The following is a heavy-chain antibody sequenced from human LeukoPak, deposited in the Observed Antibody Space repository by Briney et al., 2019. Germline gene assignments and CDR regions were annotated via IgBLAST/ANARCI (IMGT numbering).Heavy chain of an antibody. CDR1: GGSISSYY. CDR2: IYYSGST. J-gene: IGHJ5*02. D-gene: IGHD3-22*01. CDR3: ARDHSYYDSSEGWFDP. V-gene: IGHV4-59*01. Sequence: PSETLSLTCTVSGGSISSYYWSWIRQPPGKGLEWIGYIYYSGSTNYNPSLKSRVTISVDTSKNQSSLKLSSVTAADTAVYYCARDHSYYDSSEGWFDPWGQGTLVTVSS.